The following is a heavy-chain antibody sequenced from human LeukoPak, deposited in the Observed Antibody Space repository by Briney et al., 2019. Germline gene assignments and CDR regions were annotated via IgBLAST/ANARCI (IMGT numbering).Heavy chain of an antibody. D-gene: IGHD4-17*01. J-gene: IGHJ4*02. Sequence: SETLSLTCSVSGGSISSGGHYWGWIRQSPEKGLDWIGSIYSNGNTYYNPSVKSRITISVDTSKNQFSLKLTSVTAAETAVYYCARSATVTTGYFDYWGQGALVTVSS. CDR3: ARSATVTTGYFDY. CDR1: GGSISSGGHY. V-gene: IGHV4-39*07. CDR2: IYSNGNT.